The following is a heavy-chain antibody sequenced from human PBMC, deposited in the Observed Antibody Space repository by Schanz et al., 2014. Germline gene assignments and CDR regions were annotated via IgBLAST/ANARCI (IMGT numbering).Heavy chain of an antibody. J-gene: IGHJ6*03. CDR3: ARDGDRFYHNYYMDV. Sequence: DVQLVESGGGLVQPGGSLRLSCAASGFTLSNSDMHWVRQGTGKGLEWVSTIGYLGDTYYPDSVKGRFTVSRDNARNSLYLHMNTLGAEDTAVYYCARDGDRFYHNYYMDVWGQGTTVIVSS. CDR2: IGYLGDT. V-gene: IGHV3-13*01. CDR1: GFTLSNSD. D-gene: IGHD4-17*01.